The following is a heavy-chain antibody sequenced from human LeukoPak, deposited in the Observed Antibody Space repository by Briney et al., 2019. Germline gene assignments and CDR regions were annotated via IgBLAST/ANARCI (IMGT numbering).Heavy chain of an antibody. CDR2: ISSSSYI. CDR3: ARLEPIVATFLDY. D-gene: IGHD5-12*01. V-gene: IGHV3-21*01. J-gene: IGHJ4*02. Sequence: PGGSLRLSCAASGFTFSSYSMNWVRQAPGKGLEWVSSISSSSYIYYADSVKGRFTISRDNAKNSLYLQMNSLRAEDTAVYYCARLEPIVATFLDYWGQGTLDTVSS. CDR1: GFTFSSYS.